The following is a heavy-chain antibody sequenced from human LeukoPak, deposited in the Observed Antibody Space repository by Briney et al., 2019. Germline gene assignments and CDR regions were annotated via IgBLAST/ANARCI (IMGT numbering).Heavy chain of an antibody. V-gene: IGHV1-18*04. D-gene: IGHD3-10*01. CDR1: VYTFISYS. CDR2: ISGYNGNT. J-gene: IGHJ4*02. Sequence: ASVKVSCKASVYTFISYSINWVRQAPGQRLEWMGWISGYNGNTKYAQKLQGRVTMNTDTSTSTAYMELRSLRSDDTAVYYCARDRPYYGSGRTFYFDFWGQGTLVTVSS. CDR3: ARDRPYYGSGRTFYFDF.